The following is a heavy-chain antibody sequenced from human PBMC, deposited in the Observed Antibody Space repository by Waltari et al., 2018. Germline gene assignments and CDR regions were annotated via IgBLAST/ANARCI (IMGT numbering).Heavy chain of an antibody. CDR1: GFTFSSYG. CDR3: MCFGESFDH. CDR2: IWYDGSNK. D-gene: IGHD3-10*01. V-gene: IGHV3-33*01. Sequence: QVQLVESGGGVAQPGRSLRLACAASGFTFSSYGMHWVRQAPGKGLEWVAVIWYDGSNKSYADSVKGRFTISRDNSKNTLYLQMNSLRAEDTAVYYCMCFGESFDHWGQGILVTVSS. J-gene: IGHJ4*02.